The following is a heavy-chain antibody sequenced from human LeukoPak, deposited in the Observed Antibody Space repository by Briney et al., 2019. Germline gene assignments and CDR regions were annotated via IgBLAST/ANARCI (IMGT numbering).Heavy chain of an antibody. J-gene: IGHJ4*02. V-gene: IGHV3-9*01. CDR3: AKELYGGYDRSLVN. CDR1: GFTFDDYA. D-gene: IGHD5-12*01. CDR2: ISWNSGSI. Sequence: GRSLRLSCAASGFTFDDYAMHWVRQAPGKGLEWVSGISWNSGSIGYADSVKGRFTISRDNAKNSLYLQMNSLRAEDTALYYCAKELYGGYDRSLVNWGQGTLVTVSS.